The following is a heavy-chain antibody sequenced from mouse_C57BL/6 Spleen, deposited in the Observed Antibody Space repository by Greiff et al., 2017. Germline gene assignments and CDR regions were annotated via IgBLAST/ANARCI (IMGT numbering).Heavy chain of an antibody. D-gene: IGHD2-1*01. Sequence: QVQLQQPGAELVKPGASVKMSCKASGYTFTSYWITWVKQRPGQGLEWIGDIYPGSGSTNYNEKFKSKATLTVDTSSSTAYMQLSSLTSEDSAVYYCALYYGNFHYAMDYWGQGTSVTVSS. CDR2: IYPGSGST. J-gene: IGHJ4*01. V-gene: IGHV1-55*01. CDR3: ALYYGNFHYAMDY. CDR1: GYTFTSYW.